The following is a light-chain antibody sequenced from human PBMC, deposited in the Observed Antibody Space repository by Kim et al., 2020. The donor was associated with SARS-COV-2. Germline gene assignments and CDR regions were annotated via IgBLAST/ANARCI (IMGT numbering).Light chain of an antibody. CDR3: QQSYSTRRT. CDR2: AAS. J-gene: IGKJ1*01. CDR1: QSISSY. Sequence: ASVGDRVTIPCRASQSISSYLNWYQQKPGKAPKLLIYAASSLQSGVPSRFSGSGSGTDFTLTISSLQPEDFATYYCQQSYSTRRTFGQGTKVDIK. V-gene: IGKV1-39*01.